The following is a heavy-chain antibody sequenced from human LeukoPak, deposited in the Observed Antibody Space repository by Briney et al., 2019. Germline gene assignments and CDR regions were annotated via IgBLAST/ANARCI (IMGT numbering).Heavy chain of an antibody. J-gene: IGHJ4*02. Sequence: GGSLRLSCAASGFTFSSYSMNWVRQAPGKGLEWVSSISSSSSYIYYADSVKGRFTISRDNAKNSLYLQMNSLRAEDTAVYYCARDLELSGSYNRGMGYWGQGTLVTVSS. CDR3: ARDLELSGSYNRGMGY. CDR2: ISSSSSYI. V-gene: IGHV3-21*01. D-gene: IGHD1-26*01. CDR1: GFTFSSYS.